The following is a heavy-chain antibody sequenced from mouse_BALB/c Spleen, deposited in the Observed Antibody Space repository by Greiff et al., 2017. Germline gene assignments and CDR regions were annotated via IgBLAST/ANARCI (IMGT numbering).Heavy chain of an antibody. CDR3: ARGFITTVVAPYYYAMDY. J-gene: IGHJ4*01. Sequence: EVHLVESGGGLVKPGGSLKLSCAASGFTFSDYYMYWVRQTPEKRLEWVATISDGGSYTYYPDSVKGRFTISRDNAKNNLYLQMSSLKSEDTAMYYCARGFITTVVAPYYYAMDYWGQGTSVTVSS. V-gene: IGHV5-4*02. CDR1: GFTFSDYY. CDR2: ISDGGSYT. D-gene: IGHD1-1*01.